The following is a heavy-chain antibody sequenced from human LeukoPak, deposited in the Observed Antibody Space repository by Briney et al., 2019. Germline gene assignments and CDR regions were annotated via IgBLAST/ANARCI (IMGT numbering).Heavy chain of an antibody. J-gene: IGHJ6*02. CDR3: ARGRIRGYSYGYPFDYYGMDV. V-gene: IGHV4-59*12. CDR2: IYYSGST. Sequence: SETLSLTCTVSGGSISSYYWSWIRQPPGKGLEWIGYIYYSGSTNYNPSLKSRVTISVDTSKNQFSLKLSSVTAADTAVYYCARGRIRGYSYGYPFDYYGMDVWGQGTMVTVSS. D-gene: IGHD5-18*01. CDR1: GGSISSYY.